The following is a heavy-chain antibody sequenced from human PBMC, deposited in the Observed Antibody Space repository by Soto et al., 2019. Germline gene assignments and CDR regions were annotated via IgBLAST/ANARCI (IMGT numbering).Heavy chain of an antibody. Sequence: GGSLRLSCAASGFTVSSNYMSWVRQAPGKGLEWVSVIYSGGSTYYADSVKGRFTISRDNSKNTLYLQMNSLRAEDTAVYYCARDWSSMYYFDYWGQGTLVTVSS. V-gene: IGHV3-66*02. CDR3: ARDWSSMYYFDY. D-gene: IGHD2-21*01. CDR1: GFTVSSNY. CDR2: IYSGGST. J-gene: IGHJ4*02.